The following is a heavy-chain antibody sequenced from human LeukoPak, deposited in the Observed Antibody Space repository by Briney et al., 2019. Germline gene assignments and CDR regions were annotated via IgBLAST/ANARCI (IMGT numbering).Heavy chain of an antibody. D-gene: IGHD2-15*01. V-gene: IGHV3-23*01. CDR3: ASAAYCSGGSCYPLQH. CDR1: GFTFRRYA. Sequence: GGSLRLSCAASGFTFRRYAMSWVRQAPGKGLEWVSGISSSDGSTYYADSVKGRFTISRDNSKNTLYLQMNSLRAEDTAVYYCASAAYCSGGSCYPLQHWGQGTLVTVSS. CDR2: ISSSDGST. J-gene: IGHJ1*01.